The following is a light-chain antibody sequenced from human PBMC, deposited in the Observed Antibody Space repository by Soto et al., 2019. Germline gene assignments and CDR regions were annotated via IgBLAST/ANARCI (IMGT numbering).Light chain of an antibody. CDR1: QSITDY. Sequence: DIRMTQSPSTLSASLGDRVTITWRASQSITDYLAWYKQKPGKAPKLLIYKASSLQSGVPSRFSGRGSGTEFTLTISSLQHDDFATYYCQQYNNYWTFGQGTKVDI. CDR3: QQYNNYWT. J-gene: IGKJ1*01. V-gene: IGKV1-5*03. CDR2: KAS.